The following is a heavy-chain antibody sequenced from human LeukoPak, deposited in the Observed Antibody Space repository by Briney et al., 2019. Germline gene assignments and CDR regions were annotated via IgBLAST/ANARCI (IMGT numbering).Heavy chain of an antibody. CDR3: ARVFNYDTSGHNWFDS. J-gene: IGHJ5*01. Sequence: ASVKVSCKASVYTFNTYVINWVRQPPGQGPEWMGWINGYNGKSNYQQKFHGRRTMTTDTSATTDYMELRRLRSDDAAVYDCARVFNYDTSGHNWFDSWGQGTLVTVAS. V-gene: IGHV1-18*01. CDR1: VYTFNTYV. D-gene: IGHD3-22*01. CDR2: INGYNGKS.